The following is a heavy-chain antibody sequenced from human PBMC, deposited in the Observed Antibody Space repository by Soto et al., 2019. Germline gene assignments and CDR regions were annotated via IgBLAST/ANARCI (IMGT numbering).Heavy chain of an antibody. CDR2: GYSGGNT. CDR1: GGSISSSSYY. V-gene: IGHV4-39*01. J-gene: IGHJ3*02. CDR3: ARPVGVEQQLVHDAFHI. D-gene: IGHD6-13*01. Sequence: QLQLQESGPGVVKPSETLSLTCTVSGGSISSSSYYWGWIRQPPGKGREDIGLGSGYSGGNTYYNPSLKSRVIISVDTSKNQFSLELRSVTAADTAVYYCARPVGVEQQLVHDAFHIWGQGTMVTVSS.